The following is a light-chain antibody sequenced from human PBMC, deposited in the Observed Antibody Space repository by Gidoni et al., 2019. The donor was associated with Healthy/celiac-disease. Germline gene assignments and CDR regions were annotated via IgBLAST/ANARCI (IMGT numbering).Light chain of an antibody. CDR1: QSISSY. V-gene: IGKV1-39*01. Sequence: DIQRTQSPSSLSASVGDRVTITCRASQSISSYLNWYKQKPGKAPKLLIYAASSLQSGVPSRFSGSGSGTDFTLTISSLQPEDFATYYCQQSYSTPQTFGPXTKVEIK. J-gene: IGKJ1*01. CDR2: AAS. CDR3: QQSYSTPQT.